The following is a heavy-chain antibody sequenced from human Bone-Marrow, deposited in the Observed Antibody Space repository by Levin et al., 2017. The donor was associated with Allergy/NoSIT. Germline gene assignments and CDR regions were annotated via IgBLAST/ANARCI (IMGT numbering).Heavy chain of an antibody. J-gene: IGHJ4*02. CDR3: TRDDAGRFLEWILCEH. V-gene: IGHV3-49*04. D-gene: IGHD3-3*01. Sequence: GGSLRLSCTTSGFTFADYPMSWVRQAPGRGLEWLGFIRGKLYGGTTEYAASVKGRFTISRDDSKNIAYLQMNSLKTEDTGVYYCTRDDAGRFLEWILCEHWGQGTLVTVSS. CDR2: IRGKLYGGTT. CDR1: GFTFADYP.